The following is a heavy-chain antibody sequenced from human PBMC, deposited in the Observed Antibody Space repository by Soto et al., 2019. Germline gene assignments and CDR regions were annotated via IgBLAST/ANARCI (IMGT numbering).Heavy chain of an antibody. D-gene: IGHD5-12*01. CDR3: ARDSDSGYDSGGPLGY. V-gene: IGHV3-30-3*01. J-gene: IGHJ4*02. Sequence: GGSLRLSCAASGFTFNNYAMHWVRQAPGKGLEWVALISFDGSNKYYADSVKGRFTISRDTSKNTLYLQMNSLRAEDTAVYYCARDSDSGYDSGGPLGYWGQGTLVTVSS. CDR2: ISFDGSNK. CDR1: GFTFNNYA.